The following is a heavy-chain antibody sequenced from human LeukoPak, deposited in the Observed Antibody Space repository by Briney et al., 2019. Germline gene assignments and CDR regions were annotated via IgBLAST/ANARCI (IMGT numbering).Heavy chain of an antibody. V-gene: IGHV6-1*01. J-gene: IGHJ6*03. D-gene: IGHD1-1*01. CDR3: ARGQYKRPYYYYYYMDV. CDR1: GDSVSSNSAA. CDR2: TYYRSKWYN. Sequence: SQTLSLTCAISGDSVSSNSAAWNWIRQSPSRGLEWLGRTYYRSKWYNDCAVSVKSRITINPDTSKNQFSLQLNSVTPEDTAVYYCARGQYKRPYYYYYYMDVWGKGTTVTVSS.